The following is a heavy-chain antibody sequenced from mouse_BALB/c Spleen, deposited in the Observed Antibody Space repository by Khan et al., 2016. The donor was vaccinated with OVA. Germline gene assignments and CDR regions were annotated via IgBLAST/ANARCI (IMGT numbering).Heavy chain of an antibody. V-gene: IGHV3-2*02. CDR2: ISYSGIP. D-gene: IGHD2-3*01. Sequence: VQLQESGPGLVKPSQTLSLTCTVTGYSITSDYARNLLRQLPGNKLEWMCYISYSGIPKYTPVLKSRISITRDTSKNQFFLQLNSVTTEDTATYYCARDGSRYNYAMDYWGQGTAVTVSS. CDR1: GYSITSDYA. CDR3: ARDGSRYNYAMDY. J-gene: IGHJ4*01.